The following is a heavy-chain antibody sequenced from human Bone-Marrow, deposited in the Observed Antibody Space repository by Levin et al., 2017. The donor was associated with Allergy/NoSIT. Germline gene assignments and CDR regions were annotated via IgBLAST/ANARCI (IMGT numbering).Heavy chain of an antibody. J-gene: IGHJ4*02. Sequence: GESLKISCAASGFTFSSYWMHWVRQAPGKGLVWVSRINSDGSSTSYADSVKGRFTISRDNAKNTLYLQMNSLRAEDTAVYYCARDGFLEWLIDYWGQGTLVTVSS. D-gene: IGHD3-3*01. CDR3: ARDGFLEWLIDY. CDR1: GFTFSSYW. V-gene: IGHV3-74*01. CDR2: INSDGSST.